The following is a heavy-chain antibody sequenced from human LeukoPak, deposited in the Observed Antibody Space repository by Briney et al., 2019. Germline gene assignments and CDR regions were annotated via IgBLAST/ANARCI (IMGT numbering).Heavy chain of an antibody. CDR2: IIPIFGTA. V-gene: IGHV1-69*05. CDR3: ARVRWGRVLNAFDN. D-gene: IGHD1-26*01. Sequence: SVKVSCKASGGTFSSYAISWVRQAPGQGLEWMGGIIPIFGTANYAQKFQGRVTITTDESTSTAYMELSSLRAEDTAVYYCARVRWGRVLNAFDNWGQGTMVTVSS. J-gene: IGHJ3*02. CDR1: GGTFSSYA.